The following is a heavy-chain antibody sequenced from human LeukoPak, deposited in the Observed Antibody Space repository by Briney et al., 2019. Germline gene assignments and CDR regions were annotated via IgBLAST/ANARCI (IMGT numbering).Heavy chain of an antibody. CDR3: ARDLLLFAPGHDAFDI. CDR2: IYYSGST. J-gene: IGHJ3*02. Sequence: SETLSLTCTVSGGSISSGDYYWSWIRQPPGKGLEWIGYIYYSGSTYYNPSLKSRVTISVDTSKNQFSLKLSSVTAADTAVYYCARDLLLFAPGHDAFDIWGQGTMVTVSS. V-gene: IGHV4-30-4*01. D-gene: IGHD2-21*01. CDR1: GGSISSGDYY.